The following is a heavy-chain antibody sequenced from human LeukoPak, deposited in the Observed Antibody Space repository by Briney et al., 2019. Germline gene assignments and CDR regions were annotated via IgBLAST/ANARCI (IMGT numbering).Heavy chain of an antibody. CDR1: GFSLSNAW. CDR2: IKSKTDGGTT. Sequence: PGGSLRLSCAASGFSLSNAWMSWVRQAPGKGLEWVGRIKSKTDGGTTDYAAPVKGTFTISRDDSKNTVYLQMNSLKTEDTAVYYCTTGPPTTVDFDYWGQGTLVTVSS. V-gene: IGHV3-15*01. D-gene: IGHD1-7*01. CDR3: TTGPPTTVDFDY. J-gene: IGHJ4*02.